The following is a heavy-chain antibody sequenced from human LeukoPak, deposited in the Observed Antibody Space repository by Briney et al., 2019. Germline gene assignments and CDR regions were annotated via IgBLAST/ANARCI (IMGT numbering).Heavy chain of an antibody. CDR2: IKQDGSEK. Sequence: GGSLRLSCAASGFTFSSYWVSWVRQAPGKGLEWVANIKQDGSEKYYVDSVKGRFTISRDNAKNSLYLQMNSLRAEDTAVYYCARDDCSSISCYHNWFDPWGQGTLVTVSS. CDR3: ARDDCSSISCYHNWFDP. D-gene: IGHD2-2*01. CDR1: GFTFSSYW. V-gene: IGHV3-7*01. J-gene: IGHJ5*02.